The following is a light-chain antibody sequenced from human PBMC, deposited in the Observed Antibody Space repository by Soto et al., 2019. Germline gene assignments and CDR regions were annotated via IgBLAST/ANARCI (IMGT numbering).Light chain of an antibody. V-gene: IGKV3-20*01. J-gene: IGKJ3*01. CDR2: GAS. Sequence: EVVLTQSPVTLSLSPGERATLSCRASQSVSSPYLAWYQQKPGQPPRLLIYGASSRATDIPDRFIGSGSGTEFTLTIARLAPEDFAMYYCQQYGSSPCTFGPGTIVDI. CDR3: QQYGSSPCT. CDR1: QSVSSPY.